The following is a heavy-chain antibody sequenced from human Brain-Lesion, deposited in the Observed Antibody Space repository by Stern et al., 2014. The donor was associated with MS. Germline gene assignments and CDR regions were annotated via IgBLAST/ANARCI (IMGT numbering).Heavy chain of an antibody. D-gene: IGHD2-2*01. CDR2: IFNSGST. Sequence: QLQLQESGPGLVKPSQTLSLSCTVSGGSISSGGYYWSWIRQPAGKGLEWIGRIFNSGSTSYNPSLKSRVTISIDTSKNQFSLRLNSMTAEDTAVYYCARGRVVPGFQYYATDVWGQGTTVIVSS. V-gene: IGHV4-61*02. J-gene: IGHJ6*02. CDR3: ARGRVVPGFQYYATDV. CDR1: GGSISSGGYY.